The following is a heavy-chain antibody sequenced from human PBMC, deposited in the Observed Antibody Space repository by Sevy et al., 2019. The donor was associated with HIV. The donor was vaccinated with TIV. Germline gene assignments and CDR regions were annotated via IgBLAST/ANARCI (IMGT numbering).Heavy chain of an antibody. J-gene: IGHJ3*02. D-gene: IGHD3-3*01. CDR2: INPNSGGT. Sequence: ASVKVSCKASGYTFTGYYMHWVRQAPGQGLEWMGWINPNSGGTNYAQKFQGRVTMTRDTSISTAXIELCRLRSDDTAVYYCASDFTSFWSGYYRYAFDIWGQGTMVTVSS. V-gene: IGHV1-2*02. CDR3: ASDFTSFWSGYYRYAFDI. CDR1: GYTFTGYY.